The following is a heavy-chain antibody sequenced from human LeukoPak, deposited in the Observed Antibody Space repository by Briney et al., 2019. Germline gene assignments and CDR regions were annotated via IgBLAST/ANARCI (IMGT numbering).Heavy chain of an antibody. CDR2: IYYSGNT. Sequence: LETLSLTCTVSGDSISSSSYYWGWIRQPPGKGLEWIGTIYYSGNTYYSPSLKSRVSISIDTSKNQFSLKLSSVTAADTAVYYCGAIFGAAIAGDYWGQGTLVTVSS. V-gene: IGHV4-39*01. CDR3: GAIFGAAIAGDY. D-gene: IGHD3-3*01. J-gene: IGHJ4*02. CDR1: GDSISSSSYY.